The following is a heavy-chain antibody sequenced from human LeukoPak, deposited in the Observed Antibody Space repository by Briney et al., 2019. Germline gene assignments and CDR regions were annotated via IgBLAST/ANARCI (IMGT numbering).Heavy chain of an antibody. CDR1: GFTVNSNY. CDR2: INSDESRT. J-gene: IGHJ4*02. Sequence: GGSLRLSCAASGFTVNSNYMNWVRQAPGKGLVWVSGINSDESRTIYADSVKGRFTISRDNAKDTLYLQMNSLRDEDTAVYYCARATAGRQADYWGQGTLVTVSS. D-gene: IGHD6-13*01. CDR3: ARATAGRQADY. V-gene: IGHV3-74*01.